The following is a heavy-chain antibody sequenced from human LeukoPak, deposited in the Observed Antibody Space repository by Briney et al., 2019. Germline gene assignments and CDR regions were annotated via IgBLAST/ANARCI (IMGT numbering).Heavy chain of an antibody. V-gene: IGHV3-21*01. CDR2: ISGGSTYI. CDR1: GFTFSTYS. J-gene: IGHJ2*01. CDR3: ARPHTSGRYWYFDL. Sequence: GGSLRLSCAASGFTFSTYSVNWVRQAPGKGLEWVSSISGGSTYIHYADSVKGRFTISRDNAKDSLYLQMNSLRAEDTAVYYCARPHTSGRYWYFDLWGRGTLVTVSS. D-gene: IGHD1-26*01.